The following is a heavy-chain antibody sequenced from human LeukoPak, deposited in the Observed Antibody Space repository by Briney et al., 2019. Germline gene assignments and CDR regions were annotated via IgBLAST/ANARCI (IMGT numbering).Heavy chain of an antibody. J-gene: IGHJ3*02. CDR1: GFTFSDYY. CDR2: ISSSGSTI. V-gene: IGHV3-11*01. D-gene: IGHD2-15*01. CDR3: ARRRGYCSGGSCHNDAFDI. Sequence: PGGSLRLSCAASGFTFSDYYMSWIRQAPGKGLEWVSYISSSGSTIYYADSVKGRFTISRDNAKNSLYLQMNSLRAEDTAVYYCARRRGYCSGGSCHNDAFDIWGQGTMVTVSS.